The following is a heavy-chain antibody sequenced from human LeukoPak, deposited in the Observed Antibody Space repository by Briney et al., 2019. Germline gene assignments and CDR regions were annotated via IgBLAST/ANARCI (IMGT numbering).Heavy chain of an antibody. J-gene: IGHJ5*02. CDR2: INHSGST. CDR1: GGSFSGYY. D-gene: IGHD2-2*01. Sequence: PSETLSLTCAVYGGSFSGYYWSWIRQPPGKGLEWIGEINHSGSTNYNPSLKSRVTISVDTSKNQFSLKLSSVTAADTAVYYCARVGCSSTSCHETRGNWFDPWGQGTLVTVSS. V-gene: IGHV4-34*01. CDR3: ARVGCSSTSCHETRGNWFDP.